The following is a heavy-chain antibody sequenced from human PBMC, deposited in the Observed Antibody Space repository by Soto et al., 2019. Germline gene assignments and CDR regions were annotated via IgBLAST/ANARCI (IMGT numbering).Heavy chain of an antibody. CDR1: GFTFSSYA. CDR2: ISGSGGST. Sequence: SGGSLRLSCAASGFTFSSYAMSWVRQAPGKGLEWVSAISGSGGSTYYADSVKGRFTISRDNSKNTLYLQMNSLRAEDTAVYYCAKDQEGSYSPFDYWGQGTLVTVSS. CDR3: AKDQEGSYSPFDY. D-gene: IGHD1-26*01. J-gene: IGHJ4*02. V-gene: IGHV3-23*01.